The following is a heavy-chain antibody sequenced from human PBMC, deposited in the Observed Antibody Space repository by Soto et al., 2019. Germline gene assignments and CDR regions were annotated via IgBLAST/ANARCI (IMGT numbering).Heavy chain of an antibody. J-gene: IGHJ6*03. Sequence: EMQLVESGGGLVNPGGSLRLSCAASGLIVNNNYMNWVRQAPGKGLEWVSVIHSGNSASYADSVMGRYTISRHNSKNMVYLQMNSLRAEDTAVYYGARDPGYCSGGICYRYMDVWGKGTTVTVSS. D-gene: IGHD2-15*01. CDR1: GLIVNNNY. CDR3: ARDPGYCSGGICYRYMDV. CDR2: IHSGNSA. V-gene: IGHV3-53*04.